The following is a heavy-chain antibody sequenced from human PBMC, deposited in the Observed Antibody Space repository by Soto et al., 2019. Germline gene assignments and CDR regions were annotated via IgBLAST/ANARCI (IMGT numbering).Heavy chain of an antibody. V-gene: IGHV4-31*03. CDR1: GDSISSSDYY. Sequence: QVHLQESGPGLVKPSQTLSLTCTVSGDSISSSDYYWSWIRQPPGKGLEWIGYIYSSGNTYYNPSLTSRLNISVDTSKNQFSLKLNSVTGADTALYYCASGLSAATVVTCYFDYWGQGTLVTVSS. J-gene: IGHJ4*02. CDR2: IYSSGNT. CDR3: ASGLSAATVVTCYFDY. D-gene: IGHD4-17*01.